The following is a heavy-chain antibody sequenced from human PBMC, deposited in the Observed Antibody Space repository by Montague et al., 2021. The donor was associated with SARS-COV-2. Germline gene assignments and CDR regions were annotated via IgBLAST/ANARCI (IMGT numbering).Heavy chain of an antibody. CDR2: XYSXDEK. D-gene: IGHD3-9*01. V-gene: IGHV2-5*01. CDR3: AHLIRYYDIFTGIPFDY. CDR1: GFSLSTPNVG. J-gene: IGHJ4*02. Sequence: PALVTPTQTLTLTCTFSGFSLSTPNVGVGWIRQPPGKALEWVAVXYSXDEKRYSPSLRNRLTITKDTAKNQVVLSLTYVDPADTATYYCAHLIRYYDIFTGIPFDYWGQGSQVTVSS.